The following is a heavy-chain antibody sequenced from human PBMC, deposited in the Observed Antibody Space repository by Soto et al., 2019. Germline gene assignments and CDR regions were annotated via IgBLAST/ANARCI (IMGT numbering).Heavy chain of an antibody. D-gene: IGHD3-10*01. V-gene: IGHV4-39*07. CDR1: GDSMSSSFFY. CDR3: ARAQGGSGSYRLDY. Sequence: TSETLSLTCTVSGDSMSSSFFYWSWIRQPPGKGLEWMGDIYHDGSTYYNPSLKSRLTISVDTSKNQFSLKLSSVTAADTAVYYCARAQGGSGSYRLDYWGQGTLVTVSS. CDR2: IYHDGST. J-gene: IGHJ4*02.